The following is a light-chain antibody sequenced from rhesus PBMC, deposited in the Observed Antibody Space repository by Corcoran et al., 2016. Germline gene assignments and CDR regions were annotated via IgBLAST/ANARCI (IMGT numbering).Light chain of an antibody. J-gene: IGLJ1*01. CDR2: DVT. CDR1: SSDIGYYNA. V-gene: IGLV2-38*01. CDR3: ISYRSGSTFI. Sequence: QSALTQPPSVSKSLGQSVTISCTGTSSDIGYYNAVSWYQQDSGTAPRILIYDVTKRPSGVSDRFSGSKSGNTASLTISGLQAEDEADYYCISYRSGSTFIFGGGTRLTVL.